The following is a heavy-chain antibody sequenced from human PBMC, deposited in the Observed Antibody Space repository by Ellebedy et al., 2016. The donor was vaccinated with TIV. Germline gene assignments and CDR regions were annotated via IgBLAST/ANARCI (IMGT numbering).Heavy chain of an antibody. CDR3: AGYSSIPPKGDY. CDR1: GFTFSNYW. D-gene: IGHD6-13*01. Sequence: PGGSLRLSCAASGFTFSNYWMSWVRQAPGKGLEWVSVIYSGGDIHYSDSVKGRFTISRDNSKNTLSLQMNSLRAEDTAVYYCAGYSSIPPKGDYWGQGTLVTVSS. CDR2: IYSGGDI. V-gene: IGHV3-53*01. J-gene: IGHJ4*02.